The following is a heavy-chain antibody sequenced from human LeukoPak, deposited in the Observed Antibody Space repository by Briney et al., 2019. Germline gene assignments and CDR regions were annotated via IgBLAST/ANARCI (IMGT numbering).Heavy chain of an antibody. CDR1: GGSISSYY. D-gene: IGHD6-19*01. V-gene: IGHV4-59*12. Sequence: PSETLSLTCTVSGGSISSYYWSWIRQPPGKGLEWIGYIYYSGSTNYNPSLKSRVTISVDTSKNQFSLKLSSVTAADTAVYYCARRIGKWLVRRLYYFDYWGQGTLVTVSS. CDR3: ARRIGKWLVRRLYYFDY. CDR2: IYYSGST. J-gene: IGHJ4*02.